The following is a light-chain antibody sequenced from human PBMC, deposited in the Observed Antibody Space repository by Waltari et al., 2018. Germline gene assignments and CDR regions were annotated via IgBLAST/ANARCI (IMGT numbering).Light chain of an antibody. CDR2: TNN. Sequence: QSVLTQPPSASGTPGQRASIPCSGGRPNIVTNPANCYQPLPGTAPQLPMYTNNHPPSGVPDRFSGSKSGTSASLAISGLQLQDEADYYCAAWDDSLKGWVFGGGTKVTVL. V-gene: IGLV1-44*01. J-gene: IGLJ3*02. CDR1: RPNIVTNP. CDR3: AAWDDSLKGWV.